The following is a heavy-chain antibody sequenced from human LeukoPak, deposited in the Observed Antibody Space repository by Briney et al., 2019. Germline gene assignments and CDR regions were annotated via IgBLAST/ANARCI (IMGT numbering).Heavy chain of an antibody. J-gene: IGHJ4*02. V-gene: IGHV3-21*01. CDR1: GFTFNNYN. Sequence: GGSLRLSCAASGFTFNNYNMNWARQAPGRALEWLSSITSSATYIFYADSVRGRFTISRDNAKNSLYLQMNSLGPEDTAVYYCARSARLMKGVVEVTALDDWGQGTLVTVSS. D-gene: IGHD3-3*01. CDR2: ITSSATYI. CDR3: ARSARLMKGVVEVTALDD.